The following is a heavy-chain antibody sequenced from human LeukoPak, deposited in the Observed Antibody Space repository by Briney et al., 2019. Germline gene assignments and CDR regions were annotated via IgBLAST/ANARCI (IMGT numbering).Heavy chain of an antibody. Sequence: SETLSLTCTVSGGSINSYYWSWIRQPPGKGLEWIGYIYYSGSTYYNPSLKSRVTISVDTSKNQFSLKLSSVTAADTAVYYCARDITMVRGGHHGGYFDYWGQGTLVTVSS. CDR2: IYYSGST. D-gene: IGHD3-10*01. CDR3: ARDITMVRGGHHGGYFDY. J-gene: IGHJ4*02. V-gene: IGHV4-30-4*01. CDR1: GGSINSYY.